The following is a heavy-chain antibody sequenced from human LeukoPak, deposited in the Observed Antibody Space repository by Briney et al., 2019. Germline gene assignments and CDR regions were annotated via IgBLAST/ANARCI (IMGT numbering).Heavy chain of an antibody. Sequence: ASVKVSRKTSGYSFTDYYMQWVRQAPRHGLEWMGWITPISGGTSAAQTFQGRVTMTRATSITTVYMEVSWLTSDDTAIYYCARADRLHGGPYLIGPWGQGTLVTVSS. D-gene: IGHD2-21*01. CDR3: ARADRLHGGPYLIGP. CDR1: GYSFTDYY. V-gene: IGHV1-2*02. CDR2: ITPISGGT. J-gene: IGHJ5*02.